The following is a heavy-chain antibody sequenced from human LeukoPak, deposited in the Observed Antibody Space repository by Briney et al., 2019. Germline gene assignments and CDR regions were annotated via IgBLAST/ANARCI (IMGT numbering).Heavy chain of an antibody. CDR2: IYYSGST. J-gene: IGHJ4*02. CDR3: ARHQYYSNFDY. CDR1: GGSISSSSYY. V-gene: IGHV4-39*01. Sequence: SETLSLTCTVSGGSISSSSYYWGWIRQPPGKGLEWIGSIYYSGSTYYNPSLKSRVTISVDTSKNQFSLKLSSVAAADTAVYYCARHQYYSNFDYWGQGTLVTVSS. D-gene: IGHD4-11*01.